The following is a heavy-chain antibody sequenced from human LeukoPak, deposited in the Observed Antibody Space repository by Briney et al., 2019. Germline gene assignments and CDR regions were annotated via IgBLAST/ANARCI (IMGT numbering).Heavy chain of an antibody. CDR2: INHSGST. CDR3: ARGDRITIFGVVIIPVFDAFDI. CDR1: GGSFSGYY. D-gene: IGHD3-3*01. Sequence: PSETLSLTCAVYGGSFSGYYWSWIRQPPGKGLEWIGEINHSGSTNYNPSLKSRVTISVDTSKNQFPLKLSSVTAADTAVYYCARGDRITIFGVVIIPVFDAFDIWGQGTMVTVSS. J-gene: IGHJ3*02. V-gene: IGHV4-34*01.